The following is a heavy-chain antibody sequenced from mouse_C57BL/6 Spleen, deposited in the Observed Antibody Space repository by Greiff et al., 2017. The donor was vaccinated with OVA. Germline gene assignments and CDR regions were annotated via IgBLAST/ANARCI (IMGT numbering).Heavy chain of an antibody. CDR1: GYTFTSYW. J-gene: IGHJ3*01. CDR3: ARREYDEGFAY. Sequence: QVHVKQPGAELVMPGASVKLSCKASGYTFTSYWMHWVKQRPGQGLEWIGEIDPSDSYTNYNQKFKGKSTLTVDKSSSTAYMQLSSLTSEDSAVYYCARREYDEGFAYWGQGTLVTVSA. V-gene: IGHV1-69*01. D-gene: IGHD2-14*01. CDR2: IDPSDSYT.